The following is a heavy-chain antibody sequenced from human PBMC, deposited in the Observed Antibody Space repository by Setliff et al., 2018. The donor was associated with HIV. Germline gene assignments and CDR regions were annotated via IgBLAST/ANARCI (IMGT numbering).Heavy chain of an antibody. CDR1: GGSFSGYY. D-gene: IGHD3-22*01. CDR2: INHSGST. CDR3: AREATYYYDSSGYGDAFDI. J-gene: IGHJ3*02. Sequence: SETLSLTCAVYGGSFSGYYWSWIRQPPGKGLEWIGEINHSGSTNYNPSLKSRVTISVDTSKTQFPLKLSSVTAADTAVYYCAREATYYYDSSGYGDAFDIWGQGTMVTVSS. V-gene: IGHV4-34*01.